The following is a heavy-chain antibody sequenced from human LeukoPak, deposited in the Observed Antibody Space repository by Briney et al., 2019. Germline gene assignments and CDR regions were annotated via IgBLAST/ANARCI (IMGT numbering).Heavy chain of an antibody. D-gene: IGHD3-10*01. V-gene: IGHV3-9*01. Sequence: PGGSLRLSCAASGFTFDDYAMHWVRQAPGKGLEWVSGISWNSGSIGYADSVKGRFTISRDNAENSLYLQMNSLRAEDTAVYYCARDQGVRGVSHDAFDIWGQGTMVTVSS. CDR1: GFTFDDYA. J-gene: IGHJ3*02. CDR2: ISWNSGSI. CDR3: ARDQGVRGVSHDAFDI.